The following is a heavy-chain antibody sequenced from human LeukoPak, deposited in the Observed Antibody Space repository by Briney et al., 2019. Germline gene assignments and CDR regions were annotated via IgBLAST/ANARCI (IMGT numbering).Heavy chain of an antibody. Sequence: GGSLRLSCAASEFPFSNYGMSWVRQAPGKGLEWVSSISTSGGSTYYADSVKGRFTISRDNSKNTLYLQMNSLRAEDTAVYYCASSGFEFDYWGQGTLVTVSS. CDR2: ISTSGGST. J-gene: IGHJ4*02. CDR1: EFPFSNYG. D-gene: IGHD2-15*01. CDR3: ASSGFEFDY. V-gene: IGHV3-23*01.